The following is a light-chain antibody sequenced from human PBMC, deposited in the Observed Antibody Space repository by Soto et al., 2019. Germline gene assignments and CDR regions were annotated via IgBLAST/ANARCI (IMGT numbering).Light chain of an antibody. V-gene: IGLV1-40*01. CDR1: SSNIGAGYD. CDR2: ANT. J-gene: IGLJ7*01. CDR3: QSYDTGLSGSGV. Sequence: QPVLTQPPSVSGALGQRVTISCSGGSSNIGAGYDVHWYQQFPGTAPKLLIYANTNRPSGVPDRFSGSKSDTSATLAITGLQAEDEAHYYCQSYDTGLSGSGVFGGGTQLTVL.